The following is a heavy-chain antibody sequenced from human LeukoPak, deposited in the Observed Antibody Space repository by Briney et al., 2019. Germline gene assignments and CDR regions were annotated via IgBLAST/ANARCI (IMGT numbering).Heavy chain of an antibody. CDR1: GGSISSYY. J-gene: IGHJ4*02. CDR2: IYYSGST. D-gene: IGHD4-23*01. CDR3: ASILDYGGSDY. V-gene: IGHV4-59*12. Sequence: SETLSLTCTVSGGSISSYYWSWIRQPPGKGLEWIGYIYYSGSTNYNPSLKSRVTISVDTSKNQFSLKLSSVTAADTAVYYCASILDYGGSDYWGQGTLVTVSS.